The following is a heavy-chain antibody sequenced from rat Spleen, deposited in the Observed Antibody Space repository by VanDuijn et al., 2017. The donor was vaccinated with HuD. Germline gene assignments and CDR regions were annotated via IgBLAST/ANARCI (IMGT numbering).Heavy chain of an antibody. V-gene: IGHV5-7*01. CDR1: GFTFSDYN. CDR3: ARLDYEGYSELPFVGY. CDR2: ISYDGSST. J-gene: IGHJ2*01. D-gene: IGHD1-11*01. Sequence: EVQLVESGGGLVQPGRSLKLSCAASGFTFSDYNMAWVRQAPKKGLEWVTTISYDGSSTYYRDSVKGRFNISRDNAKSTLDLKMDSMRSEDTATYYCARLDYEGYSELPFVGYWGQGFMVTVSS.